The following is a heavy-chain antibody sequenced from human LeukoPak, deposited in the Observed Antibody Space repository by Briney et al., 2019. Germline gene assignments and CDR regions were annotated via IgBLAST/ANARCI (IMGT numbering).Heavy chain of an antibody. V-gene: IGHV3-23*01. D-gene: IGHD2-15*01. CDR2: ISGSGGST. CDR1: GFNFSSYS. Sequence: PGGSLRLSCAASGFNFSSYSMNWVRQAPGKGLEWVSAISGSGGSTYYADSVKGRFTISRDNSKNTLYLQMNSLRAEDTAVYYCAKVALVGVVVAATPYYFDYWGQGTLVTVSS. CDR3: AKVALVGVVVAATPYYFDY. J-gene: IGHJ4*02.